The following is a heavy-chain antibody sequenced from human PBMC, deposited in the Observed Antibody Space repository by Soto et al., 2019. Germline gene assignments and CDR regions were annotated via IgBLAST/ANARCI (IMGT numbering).Heavy chain of an antibody. Sequence: ASVKVSCKVSGYTLTELSMHWVRQAPGKGLEWMGGFDPEDGETIYAQKFQGRVTMTEDTSTDTAYMELSSLRSEDTAVYYCATAVYWGYYYGMDVSGQGTTVTVSS. J-gene: IGHJ6*02. V-gene: IGHV1-24*01. CDR3: ATAVYWGYYYGMDV. D-gene: IGHD7-27*01. CDR2: FDPEDGET. CDR1: GYTLTELS.